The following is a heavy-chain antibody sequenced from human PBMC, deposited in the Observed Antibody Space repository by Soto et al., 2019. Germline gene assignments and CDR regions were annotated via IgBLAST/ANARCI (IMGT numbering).Heavy chain of an antibody. J-gene: IGHJ6*03. CDR2: MNPNSGNT. CDR3: ARFYCSGGSXYSXXSYYYYMDV. D-gene: IGHD2-15*01. Sequence: QVQLVQSGAEVKKPGASVKVSCKASGYTFTSYDINWVRQATGQGLEWMGWMNPNSGNTGYAQKFQGRVTMTRNTPISPADMELSSLRSEDTAVYYCARFYCSGGSXYSXXSYYYYMDVWXKGTTVTVSS. CDR1: GYTFTSYD. V-gene: IGHV1-8*01.